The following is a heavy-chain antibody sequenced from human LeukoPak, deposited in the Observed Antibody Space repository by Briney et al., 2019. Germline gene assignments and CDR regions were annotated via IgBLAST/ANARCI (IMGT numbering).Heavy chain of an antibody. Sequence: PGGSLRLSCAASGFTFSSYGMSWVRQAPGKGLEWVSTISNSDGNTYYADSVKGRFTISRDNSKNTLYLQMNSLTAEDTAIYYCAKATGTLGNWGQGTLVTVSS. V-gene: IGHV3-23*01. CDR2: ISNSDGNT. CDR1: GFTFSSYG. D-gene: IGHD1-1*01. CDR3: AKATGTLGN. J-gene: IGHJ4*02.